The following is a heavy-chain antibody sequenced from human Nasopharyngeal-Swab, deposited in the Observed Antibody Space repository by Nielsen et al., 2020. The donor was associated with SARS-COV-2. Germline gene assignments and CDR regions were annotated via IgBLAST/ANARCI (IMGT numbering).Heavy chain of an antibody. J-gene: IGHJ3*01. D-gene: IGHD1/OR15-1a*01. CDR1: GFTFSTFA. CDR3: VKDRTNLVWTTDAFDF. CDR2: ISYDDGINK. V-gene: IGHV3-30-3*01. Sequence: GESLKISCVASGFTFSTFAIHWVRQAPGKGLEWVALISYDDGINKYYADSVKGRFTISRDNSKNTLYLQMNNLRLEDTSVYHCVKDRTNLVWTTDAFDFWGQGIMVTVSS.